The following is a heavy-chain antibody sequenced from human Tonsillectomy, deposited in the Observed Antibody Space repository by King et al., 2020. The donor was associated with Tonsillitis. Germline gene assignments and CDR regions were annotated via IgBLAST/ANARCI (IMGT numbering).Heavy chain of an antibody. CDR2: ISGSGGST. CDR3: AKEGSPDTAMVTPEYYFDY. Sequence: VQLVESGGGLVQPGGSLRLSCAASGFTFSSYAMSWVRQAPGKGLEWVSAISGSGGSTYYADSVKGRFTISRDNSKNTLYLQMNSLRAEDTAVYFCAKEGSPDTAMVTPEYYFDYWGQGTLVTVSS. CDR1: GFTFSSYA. V-gene: IGHV3-23*04. J-gene: IGHJ4*02. D-gene: IGHD5-18*01.